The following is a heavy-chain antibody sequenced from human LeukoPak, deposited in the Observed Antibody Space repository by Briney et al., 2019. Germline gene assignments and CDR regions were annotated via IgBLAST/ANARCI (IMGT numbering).Heavy chain of an antibody. Sequence: NSSETLSLTCAVNGGSFSGYYWSWIRQPPGKGLEWIGEINHSGSTNYNPSLKSRVTISVDTSKNQFSLKLSSVTAADTAVYYCARGGGIAAQIFDYWGQGTLVTVSS. V-gene: IGHV4-34*01. D-gene: IGHD6-13*01. CDR2: INHSGST. CDR1: GGSFSGYY. CDR3: ARGGGIAAQIFDY. J-gene: IGHJ4*02.